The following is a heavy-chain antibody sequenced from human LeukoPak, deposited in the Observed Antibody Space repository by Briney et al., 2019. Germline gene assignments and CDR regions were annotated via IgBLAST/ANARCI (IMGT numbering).Heavy chain of an antibody. D-gene: IGHD3-3*01. CDR2: IYGDGRT. CDR3: ARGRGLGVVSPYFDY. V-gene: IGHV3-23*03. CDR1: GFTFSSYA. J-gene: IGHJ4*02. Sequence: GGSLRLFCAASGFTFSSYAMSWVRQAPGNGLERVSVIYGDGRTSHSASVRGRFTISRDNSKNIVSLQMNNLRAEDTAVYYCARGRGLGVVSPYFDYWGQGTLVTVSS.